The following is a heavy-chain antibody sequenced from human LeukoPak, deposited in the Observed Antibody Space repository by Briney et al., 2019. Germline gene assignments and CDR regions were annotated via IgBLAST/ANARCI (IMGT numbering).Heavy chain of an antibody. CDR3: AQGRIAVADHAFDI. CDR1: GGTFSSYA. Sequence: SVTVSCTASGGTFSSYAISWVRQAPGQGLEWMGRIIPIFGTANYAQKFQGRVTITADKSTSTAYMELSSLRSEDTAVYYCAQGRIAVADHAFDIWGQGTMVTVSS. J-gene: IGHJ3*02. D-gene: IGHD6-19*01. V-gene: IGHV1-69*06. CDR2: IIPIFGTA.